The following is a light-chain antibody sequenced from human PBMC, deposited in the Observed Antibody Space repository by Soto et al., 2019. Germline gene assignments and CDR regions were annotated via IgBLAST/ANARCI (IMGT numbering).Light chain of an antibody. J-gene: IGKJ1*01. V-gene: IGKV3-15*01. CDR2: DAS. CDR3: QQYNNWKT. Sequence: EIVMTQSPATLSVSPGERATLSCRASQSVSSKLAWYQQKPAQAPRLLIYDASTRATGIPARFSGSGSGTDFHLTISSLQSEDFAVYYCQQYNNWKTFGQGTKVEIK. CDR1: QSVSSK.